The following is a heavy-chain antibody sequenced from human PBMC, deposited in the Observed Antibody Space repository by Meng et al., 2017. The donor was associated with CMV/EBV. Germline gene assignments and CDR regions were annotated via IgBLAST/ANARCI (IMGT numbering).Heavy chain of an antibody. CDR3: ARETGRSYYYGMDV. D-gene: IGHD2-15*01. CDR1: GCTFTGYY. J-gene: IGHJ6*02. Sequence: ASVKVSCKASGCTFTGYYMHWVRQAPGQGLEWMGWINPNSGGTNYAQKFQGRVTMTRDTSISTAYMELSRLRSDDTAVYYCARETGRSYYYGMDVWGQGTTVTVSS. V-gene: IGHV1-2*02. CDR2: INPNSGGT.